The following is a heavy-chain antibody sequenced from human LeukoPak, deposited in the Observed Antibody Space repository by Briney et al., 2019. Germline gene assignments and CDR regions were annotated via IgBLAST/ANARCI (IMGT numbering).Heavy chain of an antibody. CDR1: GGSFSGYY. D-gene: IGHD3-10*01. CDR2: INHSGST. CDR3: ARGITMVRGALEV. J-gene: IGHJ6*02. Sequence: PSETLSLTCAVYGGSFSGYYWSWIRQPPGKGLEWIGEINHSGSTNYNPSLKSRVTISVDTSKNQFSLKLSSVTAADTAVYYCARGITMVRGALEVWGQGTTVTVSS. V-gene: IGHV4-34*01.